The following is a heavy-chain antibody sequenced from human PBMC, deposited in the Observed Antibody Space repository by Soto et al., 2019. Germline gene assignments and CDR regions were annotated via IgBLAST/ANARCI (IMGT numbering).Heavy chain of an antibody. Sequence: QVQLQESGPGLVKPSETLSLTCTVSGGSVSSGSYYWSWIRQPPGKGLEWIGYIYYSGSTNYNPSLKSRVTISVDTSKNQFSLKLSSVTAADTAVYYCASRINSGWYEGDDYWGQGTLVTVSS. V-gene: IGHV4-61*01. CDR2: IYYSGST. J-gene: IGHJ4*02. CDR1: GGSVSSGSYY. D-gene: IGHD6-19*01. CDR3: ASRINSGWYEGDDY.